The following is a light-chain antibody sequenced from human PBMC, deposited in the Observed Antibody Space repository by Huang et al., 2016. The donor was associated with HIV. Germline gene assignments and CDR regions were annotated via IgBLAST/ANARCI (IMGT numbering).Light chain of an antibody. J-gene: IGKJ4*01. Sequence: EIVLTQSPGTLSLSPGESATLSCRASENVSKNYLVWYQQKPGQPPILLIYGASSRAAGIPDRFSGSGSGTDFTLTSTRLEPEDFAVYYCQQYGTSPRTFGGGTRVEI. V-gene: IGKV3-20*01. CDR2: GAS. CDR1: ENVSKNY. CDR3: QQYGTSPRT.